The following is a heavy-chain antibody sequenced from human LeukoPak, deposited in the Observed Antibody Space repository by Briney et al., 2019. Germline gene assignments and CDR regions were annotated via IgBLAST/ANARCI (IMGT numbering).Heavy chain of an antibody. J-gene: IGHJ3*02. V-gene: IGHV1-2*02. CDR2: INPSSGGT. Sequence: ASVKVSCKASGYTFTDYYMHWVRQAPGQGLEWMGWINPSSGGTNYAQKFQGRVTVTRDTSISTAYMDLSRLRSDDTAVYYCARAGVWDYSDSSGYHNAAFDIWGQGTMATVSS. CDR3: ARAGVWDYSDSSGYHNAAFDI. CDR1: GYTFTDYY. D-gene: IGHD3-22*01.